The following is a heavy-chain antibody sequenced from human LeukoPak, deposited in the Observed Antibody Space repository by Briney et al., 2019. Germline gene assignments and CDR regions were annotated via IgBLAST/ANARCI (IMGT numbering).Heavy chain of an antibody. D-gene: IGHD6-6*01. CDR2: MNPNSGNT. Sequence: ASVKVSCTASGYTFSSYDINWVRQAPGQGLEWRGWMNPNSGNTAYAQKFQGRVTMSRDTSISTAYMELSRLRSEDTAVYYCAXLPKYSRPLDYWGQGTLVTVSS. J-gene: IGHJ4*02. CDR3: AXLPKYSRPLDY. V-gene: IGHV1-8*02. CDR1: GYTFSSYD.